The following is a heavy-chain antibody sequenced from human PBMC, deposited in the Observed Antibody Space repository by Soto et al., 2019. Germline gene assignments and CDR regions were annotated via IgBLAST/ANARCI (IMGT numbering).Heavy chain of an antibody. D-gene: IGHD6-19*01. CDR3: ARGVYSNGWILDY. Sequence: GWSLRRSCASSGVTCCSYEMKWGRQAPGKGLEWVSYISSSGSTIYYADSVKGRFTISRDNAKNSLYLQMNSLKAEDTAMYLWARGVYSNGWILDYWGQGTLVTVSS. CDR1: GVTCCSYE. CDR2: ISSSGSTI. V-gene: IGHV3-48*03. J-gene: IGHJ4*01.